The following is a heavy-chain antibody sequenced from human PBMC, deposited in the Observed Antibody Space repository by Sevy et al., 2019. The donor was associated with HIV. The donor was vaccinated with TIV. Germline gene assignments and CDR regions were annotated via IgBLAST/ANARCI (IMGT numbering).Heavy chain of an antibody. V-gene: IGHV4-39*01. CDR1: GDSISSSNFY. Sequence: SETLSLTCTVSGDSISSSNFYWGWIRQPPGKGLEWIGSIYYSGSTYYNPSLKSRVTISVDTSKDQFSLKLRSVTAADTAVYYCARLFDDSSGPPSHYWGQGTLVTVSS. J-gene: IGHJ4*02. D-gene: IGHD3-22*01. CDR2: IYYSGST. CDR3: ARLFDDSSGPPSHY.